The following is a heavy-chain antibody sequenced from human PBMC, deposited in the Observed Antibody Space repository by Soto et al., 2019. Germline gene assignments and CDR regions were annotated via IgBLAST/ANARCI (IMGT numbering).Heavy chain of an antibody. CDR1: GFTFSSYS. D-gene: IGHD3-10*01. Sequence: GVSLRLSCAASGFTFSSYSMNWVRQAPGKGLEWVSSISSSSSYIYYADSVKGRFTISRDNAKNSLYLQMNSLRAEDTAVYYCARDQGYGSGSYYHYYYYGMDVWGQGTTVTVSS. CDR3: ARDQGYGSGSYYHYYYYGMDV. V-gene: IGHV3-21*01. J-gene: IGHJ6*02. CDR2: ISSSSSYI.